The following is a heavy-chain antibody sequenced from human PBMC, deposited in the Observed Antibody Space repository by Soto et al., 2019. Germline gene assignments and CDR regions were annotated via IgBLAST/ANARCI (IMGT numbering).Heavy chain of an antibody. CDR1: GGTFSNFA. J-gene: IGHJ6*02. Sequence: SVKVSCKASGGTFSNFAINWARQAPGQGLEWMGGIIPLLGSANYAQKLQGRVTITADESTNTAYMELSSLSSDDTAVYYCARALIQSRGGFQYSGLDVWGQGTTVTVSS. CDR2: IIPLLGSA. D-gene: IGHD3-16*01. V-gene: IGHV1-69*13. CDR3: ARALIQSRGGFQYSGLDV.